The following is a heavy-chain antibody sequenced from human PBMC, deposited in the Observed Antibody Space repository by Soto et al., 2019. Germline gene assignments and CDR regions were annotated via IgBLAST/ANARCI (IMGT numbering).Heavy chain of an antibody. D-gene: IGHD1-26*01. J-gene: IGHJ4*02. CDR1: GFTLSNYN. CDR2: ISSSGGTL. V-gene: IGHV3-48*02. CDR3: ARSGSYRLDY. Sequence: EVQLVESGGGLVRPGGSLRLSCGASGFTLSNYNMNWVRQVPGKGLEWISYISSSGGTLYYADSVKGRFTISRDNAKNSLNLQMNSLRDEDTAVYYCARSGSYRLDYWGQGTLVTVSS.